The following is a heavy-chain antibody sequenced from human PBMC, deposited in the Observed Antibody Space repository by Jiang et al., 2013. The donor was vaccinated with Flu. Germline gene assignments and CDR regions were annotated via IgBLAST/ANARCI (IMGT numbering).Heavy chain of an antibody. D-gene: IGHD3-22*01. V-gene: IGHV1-18*01. J-gene: IGHJ4*02. CDR3: ARGDYDSSGYYGLPIDY. CDR2: ISGYNGNT. Sequence: GLEWMGWISGYNGNTKYEQKLQGRVTMTTDTSTSTAYMELRSLRSDDTAMYYCARGDYDSSGYYGLPIDYWGQGTLVTVSS.